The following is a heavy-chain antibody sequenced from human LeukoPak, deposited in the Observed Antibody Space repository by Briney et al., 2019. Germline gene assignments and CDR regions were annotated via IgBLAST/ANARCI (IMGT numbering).Heavy chain of an antibody. J-gene: IGHJ3*02. Sequence: GGSLRLSCAASGFTFSRYALTWVRQAPGRGLEWVSTISGSGNTTYYADSVRGRFTISRDNSKNTLYLPMNSLRAEDTAIYYCVKLAHYYDSGGYYPNDAFDIWGQGTMVTVSS. CDR2: ISGSGNTT. D-gene: IGHD3-22*01. CDR1: GFTFSRYA. V-gene: IGHV3-23*01. CDR3: VKLAHYYDSGGYYPNDAFDI.